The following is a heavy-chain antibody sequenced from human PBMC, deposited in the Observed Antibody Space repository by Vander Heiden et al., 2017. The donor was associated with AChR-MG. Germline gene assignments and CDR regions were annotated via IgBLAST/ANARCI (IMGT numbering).Heavy chain of an antibody. J-gene: IGHJ4*02. CDR2: INPNSGGT. D-gene: IGHD4-17*01. CDR3: ARGTRLKIYGDLFDY. V-gene: IGHV1-2*04. Sequence: QVPLVQSGAEVKTPAASVKVSCKASGYTFTGYYRQWGRQAPGQGLEWMGWINPNSGGTNDAQKFQGWVTMTRDTSISTAYMELSRLRSDDTAVYYGARGTRLKIYGDLFDYWGQGTRGTVAA. CDR1: GYTFTGYY.